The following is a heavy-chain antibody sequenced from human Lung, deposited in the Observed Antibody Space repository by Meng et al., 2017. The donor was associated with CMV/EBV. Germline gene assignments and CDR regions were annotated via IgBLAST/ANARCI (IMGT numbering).Heavy chain of an antibody. CDR3: ASPPGKVAFSSSYYYAMDV. D-gene: IGHD5-12*01. V-gene: IGHV3-74*01. CDR2: INSDGSST. Sequence: GESXKISCAGSGFTFSSYWMHWVRQGPGKGLVWVSRINSDGSSTTYADSVKGRFTVFRDNAKNTLYLQMNSLSAEDTAVYYCASPPGKVAFSSSYYYAMDVXGQGXTVTVSS. CDR1: GFTFSSYW. J-gene: IGHJ6*02.